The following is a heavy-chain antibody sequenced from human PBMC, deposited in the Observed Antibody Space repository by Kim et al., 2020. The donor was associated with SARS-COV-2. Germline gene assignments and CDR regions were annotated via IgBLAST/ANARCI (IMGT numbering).Heavy chain of an antibody. J-gene: IGHJ4*02. CDR3: AINRIASRPWFDY. Sequence: VDSVKGRFTISRDNVKNSLYLQMNSLRAEDTAVYYCAINRIASRPWFDYWGQGTLVTVSS. D-gene: IGHD6-6*01. V-gene: IGHV3-7*03.